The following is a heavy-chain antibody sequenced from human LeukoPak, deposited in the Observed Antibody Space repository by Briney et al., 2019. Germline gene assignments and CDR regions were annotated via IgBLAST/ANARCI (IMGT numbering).Heavy chain of an antibody. CDR1: GYTFATYG. J-gene: IGHJ4*02. Sequence: ASVKVSCKASGYTFATYGLSWVRQAPGQGLEWLGWISTYDDNIKYAQSLQGRLTLTIDTSTSTAYMELRSLTSDDTAVYYCARETYSNILTGTDYWGPGTLVTVSS. CDR2: ISTYDDNI. CDR3: ARETYSNILTGTDY. V-gene: IGHV1-18*01. D-gene: IGHD3-9*01.